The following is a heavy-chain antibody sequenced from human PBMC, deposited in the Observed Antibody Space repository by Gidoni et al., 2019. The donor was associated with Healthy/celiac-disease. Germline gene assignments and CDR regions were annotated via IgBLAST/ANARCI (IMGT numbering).Heavy chain of an antibody. CDR1: GFTFSDHY. V-gene: IGHV3-72*01. Sequence: EVQLVESGGGLVQPGGSLRLSCAASGFTFSDHYMDWVRQAPGKGLERVGRTRNKANSYTTEYAASVKGRFTISRDDSKNSLYLQMNSLKTEDTAVYYCARGGERSWLAFDIWGQGTMVTVSS. J-gene: IGHJ3*02. D-gene: IGHD1-26*01. CDR3: ARGGERSWLAFDI. CDR2: TRNKANSYTT.